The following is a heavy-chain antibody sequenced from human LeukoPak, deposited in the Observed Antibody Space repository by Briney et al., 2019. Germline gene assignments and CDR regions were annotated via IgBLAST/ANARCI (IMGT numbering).Heavy chain of an antibody. CDR1: GYTFINYA. Sequence: ASVKVSCKASGYTFINYAISWVRQAPGQGLEWMGIINPSGGSTSYAQKFQGRVTMTRDTSTSTVYMELSSLRSEDTAVYYCARDVDDFYGGVWGQGTTVTVSS. J-gene: IGHJ6*02. CDR2: INPSGGST. D-gene: IGHD3-3*01. V-gene: IGHV1-46*01. CDR3: ARDVDDFYGGV.